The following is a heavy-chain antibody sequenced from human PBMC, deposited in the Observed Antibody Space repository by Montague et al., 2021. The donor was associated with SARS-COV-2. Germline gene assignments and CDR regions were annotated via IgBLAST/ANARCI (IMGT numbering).Heavy chain of an antibody. V-gene: IGHV6-1*01. D-gene: IGHD6-19*01. CDR3: VRYSGWFYFDF. Sequence: CAISGDSVSSNGVAWSWIRQSPSRGLEWLGRIYYKSKWYSDYAPSVRGRLTVNPDASKNEFSLELNYVTPEDTAVYYCVRYSGWFYFDFWGQGTLVTVSS. J-gene: IGHJ4*02. CDR2: IYYKSKWYS. CDR1: GDSVSSNGVA.